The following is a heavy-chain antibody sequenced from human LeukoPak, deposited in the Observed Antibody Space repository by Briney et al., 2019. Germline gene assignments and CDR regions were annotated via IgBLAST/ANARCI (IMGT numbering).Heavy chain of an antibody. Sequence: ASVKVSCKASGYTFTGYYMHWVRQAPGQGLEWMGWFNPNSGGTNYAQKFQGRVTMTRDTSISTAYMELSRLRSDDTAVYYCARDLRDDSSGWYAGYWGQGTLVTVSS. CDR1: GYTFTGYY. V-gene: IGHV1-2*02. CDR2: FNPNSGGT. J-gene: IGHJ4*02. CDR3: ARDLRDDSSGWYAGY. D-gene: IGHD6-19*01.